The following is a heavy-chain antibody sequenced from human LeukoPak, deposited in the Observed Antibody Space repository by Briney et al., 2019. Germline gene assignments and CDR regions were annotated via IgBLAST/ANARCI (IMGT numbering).Heavy chain of an antibody. Sequence: GGSLRLSCAASGFTFDDYTMHWVRQAPGKGLEWVSLISWDGGSTYYADSVKGRFTISRDNSKNSLYLQMNSLRAEDTAVYYCARSEVVPAAMPVYYYYYMDVWGKGTTVTVSS. CDR1: GFTFDDYT. J-gene: IGHJ6*03. CDR3: ARSEVVPAAMPVYYYYYMDV. CDR2: ISWDGGST. V-gene: IGHV3-43*01. D-gene: IGHD2-2*01.